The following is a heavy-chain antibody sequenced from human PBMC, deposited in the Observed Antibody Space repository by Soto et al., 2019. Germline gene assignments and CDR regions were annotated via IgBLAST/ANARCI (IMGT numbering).Heavy chain of an antibody. J-gene: IGHJ4*02. V-gene: IGHV1-69*01. D-gene: IGHD2-15*01. CDR2: IIPIFGTA. Sequence: QVQLVQSGAEVKKPGSSVKVSCKASGGTFSSYAISWVRQAPGQGLEWMGGIIPIFGTANYAQEFQGRVTITADESTSTAYMELSSLRSEDTAVYYCARVEGYCSGGSCYLAYWGQGTLVTVSS. CDR3: ARVEGYCSGGSCYLAY. CDR1: GGTFSSYA.